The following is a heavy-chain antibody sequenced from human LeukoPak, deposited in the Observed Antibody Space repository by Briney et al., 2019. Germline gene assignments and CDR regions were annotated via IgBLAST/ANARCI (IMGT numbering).Heavy chain of an antibody. CDR1: GFSFSSHG. D-gene: IGHD1-1*01. CDR2: ISPRADIT. Sequence: GGSLRLSCAASGFSFSSHGVNWVRQAPGKGLEWISGISPRADITYYADSVKGRFTISRDNSKNTLYLQMNSLTAEDTAIYYCAKATGTLGNWGQGTLGTVSS. V-gene: IGHV3-23*01. J-gene: IGHJ4*02. CDR3: AKATGTLGN.